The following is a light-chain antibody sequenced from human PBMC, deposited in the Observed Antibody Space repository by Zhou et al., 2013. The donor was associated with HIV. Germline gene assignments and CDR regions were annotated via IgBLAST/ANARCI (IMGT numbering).Light chain of an antibody. V-gene: IGKV3-20*01. J-gene: IGKJ1*01. CDR2: GAS. Sequence: EIELTQSPGTLALSPGQRATLSCRASQSVSSNSLAWYQQKPGQAPRLLIYGASSRATGIPDRFSGSGSGTDFTLTISRLEPEDFAVYSCQQYGSSPRTFGQGTKVEIK. CDR3: QQYGSSPRT. CDR1: QSVSSNS.